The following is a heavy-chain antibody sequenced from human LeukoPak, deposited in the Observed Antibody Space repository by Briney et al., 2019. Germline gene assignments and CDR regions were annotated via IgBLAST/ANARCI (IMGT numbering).Heavy chain of an antibody. CDR2: IYYSGST. CDR1: GGSISSSSYY. Sequence: PSETLSLTCTVSGGSISSSSYYWGWIRQPPGKGLEWIGSIYYSGSTYYNPSLKSRVTISVDTSKNQFSLKLSSVTAADTAVYYCARTGIHYDYWGQGTLVTVSS. D-gene: IGHD1-26*01. CDR3: ARTGIHYDY. V-gene: IGHV4-39*07. J-gene: IGHJ4*02.